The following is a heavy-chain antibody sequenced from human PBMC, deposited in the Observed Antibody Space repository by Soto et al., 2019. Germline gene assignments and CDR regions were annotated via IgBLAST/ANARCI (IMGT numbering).Heavy chain of an antibody. Sequence: GGSLRLSCAVPKFTFGDYWTSWVRQAPGKGLEWISNISQDGSDRNYADSVKGRFTNSRDSADNSMYLQMNSLRAEDTAVYYCATLSYGQLRYFDNWGQGVLVTVSS. CDR3: ATLSYGQLRYFDN. J-gene: IGHJ4*02. V-gene: IGHV3-7*01. D-gene: IGHD4-17*01. CDR1: KFTFGDYW. CDR2: ISQDGSDR.